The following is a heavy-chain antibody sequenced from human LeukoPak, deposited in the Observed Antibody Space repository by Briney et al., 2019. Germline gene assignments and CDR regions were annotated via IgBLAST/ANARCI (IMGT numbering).Heavy chain of an antibody. CDR1: GFTFSRSW. Sequence: QSGGSLRLPCAASGFTFSRSWMGWVRQAPGKGLEWVANIKQDGTSKYYVDSVMGRFTISRDNAENSVYLQMNSLSAGDTAVYYCARHGDYCFDLWGPGTRVTVSS. D-gene: IGHD2-21*01. J-gene: IGHJ4*02. V-gene: IGHV3-7*02. CDR2: IKQDGTSK. CDR3: ARHGDYCFDL.